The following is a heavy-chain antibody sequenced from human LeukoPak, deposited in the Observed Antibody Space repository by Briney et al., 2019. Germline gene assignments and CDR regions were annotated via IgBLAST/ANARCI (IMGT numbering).Heavy chain of an antibody. D-gene: IGHD6-13*01. CDR2: ISFGSSI. V-gene: IGHV3-21*01. CDR1: GFTFSIYG. J-gene: IGHJ4*02. Sequence: GGSLRLSCAASGFTFSIYGMNWVRQAPGKGLEWVSSISFGSSIYYADSVKGRFTISRDNAKNSLYLQMNSLRAEDTAVYYCARWGAAAAALGYWGQGTLVTVSS. CDR3: ARWGAAAAALGY.